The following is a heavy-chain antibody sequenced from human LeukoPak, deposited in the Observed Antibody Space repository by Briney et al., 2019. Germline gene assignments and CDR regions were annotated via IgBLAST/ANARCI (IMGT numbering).Heavy chain of an antibody. V-gene: IGHV4-34*01. CDR1: GGSFIGYY. CDR2: INHSGST. Sequence: SETLSLTCGVYGGSFIGYYWSWIRQPPGKGLEWIGEINHSGSTNYNPSLKSRVTISMDTSKNQFSLKVSSVTAAGTAVYYCARVRDSGVYWGQGTLVTVSS. CDR3: ARVRDSGVY. D-gene: IGHD6-25*01. J-gene: IGHJ4*02.